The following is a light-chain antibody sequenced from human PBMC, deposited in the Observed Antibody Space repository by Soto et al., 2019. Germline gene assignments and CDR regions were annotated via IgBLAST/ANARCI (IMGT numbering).Light chain of an antibody. CDR1: KNDIGFYAF. V-gene: IGLV2-8*01. J-gene: IGLJ1*01. CDR2: EVV. CDR3: KSYAGSNTYV. Sequence: QSVLTQRPSAAGSSSHPVTISSTGTKNDIGFYAFVSWYQHHPGKAPRLIIYEVVQRPSGVTDRFSGSKSGNPASLTVSGLQAADEADYFCKSYAGSNTYVFGSGTKVTVL.